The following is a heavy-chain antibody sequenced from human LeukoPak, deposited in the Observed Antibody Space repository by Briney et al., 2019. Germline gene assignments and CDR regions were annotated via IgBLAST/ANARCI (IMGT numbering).Heavy chain of an antibody. CDR2: KKQDGSEE. D-gene: IGHD6-6*01. CDR1: EFTFTCYR. Sequence: EGLLRPSCAASEFTFTCYRMSLVRQARGRGQEMMVNKKQDGSEEVYVGSVKGRFTISRDNAKNSLFLQMNTLRAEDTAVYYCARDPYSSTWSYGMDVWGQGTTVTVSS. CDR3: ARDPYSSTWSYGMDV. J-gene: IGHJ6*02. V-gene: IGHV3-7*05.